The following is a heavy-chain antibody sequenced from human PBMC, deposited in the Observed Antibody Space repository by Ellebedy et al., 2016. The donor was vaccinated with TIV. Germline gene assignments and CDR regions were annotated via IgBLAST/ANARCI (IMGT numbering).Heavy chain of an antibody. D-gene: IGHD5-24*01. Sequence: MPSETLSLTCAVSGASISSTGNYWGWIRQPPGKGLEWIGSIAYSGDTYYNPSLKSRVTISVDTSKNQVSLKVSSVTAADTAVYYCARGLRDGYTYYYYGLDVWGQGTTVTVSS. CDR1: GASISSTGNY. CDR2: IAYSGDT. J-gene: IGHJ6*02. V-gene: IGHV4-39*01. CDR3: ARGLRDGYTYYYYGLDV.